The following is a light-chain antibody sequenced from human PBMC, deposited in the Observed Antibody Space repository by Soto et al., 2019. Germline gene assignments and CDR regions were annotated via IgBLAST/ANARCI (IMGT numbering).Light chain of an antibody. V-gene: IGKV1-39*01. Sequence: DIQMTQSPSSLSASVGDRVTITCRASQSISNYLSWSQQKPGKAPKLLIYAAYSLQSGAPSRFSGGGSGTDFTLTISSLQPEDFATYYCQQSFSSPQLTFGQGTRLEIK. CDR2: AAY. CDR1: QSISNY. CDR3: QQSFSSPQLT. J-gene: IGKJ5*01.